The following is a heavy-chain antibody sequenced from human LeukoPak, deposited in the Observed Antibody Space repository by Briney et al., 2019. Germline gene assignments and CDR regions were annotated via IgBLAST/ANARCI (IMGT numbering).Heavy chain of an antibody. J-gene: IGHJ5*02. D-gene: IGHD2-8*02. Sequence: TPSETLSLTCTVSGGSIISSSYNWGWIRQPPGKGLEWIGTIYYSGTTYYNPSLKTRVTISVDTSKNEFSLKVNSVTAADTALYYCARQPTGFPNWFDPWGQGTWVTVSS. CDR3: ARQPTGFPNWFDP. CDR2: IYYSGTT. CDR1: GGSIISSSYN. V-gene: IGHV4-39*01.